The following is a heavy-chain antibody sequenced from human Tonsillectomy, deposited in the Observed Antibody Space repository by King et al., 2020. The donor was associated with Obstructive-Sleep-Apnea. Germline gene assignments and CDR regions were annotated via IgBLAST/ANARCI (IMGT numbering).Heavy chain of an antibody. V-gene: IGHV4-59*08. CDR3: ARHCSSTTCYDY. J-gene: IGHJ4*02. D-gene: IGHD2-2*01. Sequence: VQLQESGPGLVKPSETLSLTCTVSGGSISSYFWSWIRQPPGKGLEWIGYIYHSGSTNHNPSLKSRVTISVDTSKNQFSLKLSSVTAADTAVYYCARHCSSTTCYDYWGQGTLVTVSS. CDR1: GGSISSYF. CDR2: IYHSGST.